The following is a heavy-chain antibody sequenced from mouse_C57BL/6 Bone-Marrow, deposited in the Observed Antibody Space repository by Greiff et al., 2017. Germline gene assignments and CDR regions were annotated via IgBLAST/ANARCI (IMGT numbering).Heavy chain of an antibody. CDR2: IDPSDSYT. V-gene: IGHV1-69*01. CDR1: GYTFTSYW. Sequence: QVQLKQPGAELVMPGASVKLSCKASGYTFTSYWMHWVKQRPGQGLEWIGEIDPSDSYTNYNQKFKGKSTLTVDKSSSTAYMQLSSLTSEDSAVYYCARWGRRFDYWGQGTTLTVSS. CDR3: ARWGRRFDY. J-gene: IGHJ2*01. D-gene: IGHD2-12*01.